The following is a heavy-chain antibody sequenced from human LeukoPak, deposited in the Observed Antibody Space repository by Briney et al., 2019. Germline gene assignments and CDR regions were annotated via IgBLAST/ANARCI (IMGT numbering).Heavy chain of an antibody. J-gene: IGHJ4*02. CDR3: ARASSGYGPQPPDYFDY. CDR2: IYHSGST. Sequence: PSETLSLTCTVSGYSISSGYHWGWIRQPPGKGLEWIGSIYHSGSTYYNPSLKSRITMSVDTSKNQFYLKLSSVTAADTAVYYCARASSGYGPQPPDYFDYWGQGTLVTVSS. CDR1: GYSISSGYH. V-gene: IGHV4-38-2*02. D-gene: IGHD5-12*01.